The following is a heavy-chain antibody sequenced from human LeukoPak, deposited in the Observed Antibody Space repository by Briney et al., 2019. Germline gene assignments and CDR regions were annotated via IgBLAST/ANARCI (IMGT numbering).Heavy chain of an antibody. V-gene: IGHV1-8*01. D-gene: IGHD3-22*01. J-gene: IGHJ4*02. CDR2: MNPNSGNT. CDR1: GYTFTSYD. CDR3: ARAEIRGLYYDSSGYYH. Sequence: ASVKVSCKASGYTFTSYDINWVRQATGQGLEWMGWMNPNSGNTGYAQKFQGRVTMTRNTSISTAYMELSRLRSDDTAVYYCARAEIRGLYYDSSGYYHWGQGTLVTVSS.